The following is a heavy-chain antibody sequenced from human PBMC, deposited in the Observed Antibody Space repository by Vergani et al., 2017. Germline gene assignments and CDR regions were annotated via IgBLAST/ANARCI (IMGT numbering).Heavy chain of an antibody. V-gene: IGHV4-61*01. J-gene: IGHJ6*02. CDR1: GGSVSSGSYY. D-gene: IGHD4-23*01. Sequence: QVQLQESGPGLVKPSETLSLTCTVSGGSVSSGSYYWSWIRQPPGKGLEWIGHIHNSGSTNYNPSFKSRVSISVDTSKNQFSLQLSSVTATGTAVYYCARVGTTATVVTQGGIDSYYGMDVWGQGTTVTVSS. CDR2: IHNSGST. CDR3: ARVGTTATVVTQGGIDSYYGMDV.